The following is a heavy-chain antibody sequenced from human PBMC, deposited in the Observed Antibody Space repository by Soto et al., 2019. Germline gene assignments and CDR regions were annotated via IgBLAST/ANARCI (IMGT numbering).Heavy chain of an antibody. J-gene: IGHJ6*02. CDR2: ISYDGSNK. CDR3: AKDLLGLRYYYYGMDV. CDR1: GFTFSSYG. V-gene: IGHV3-30*18. Sequence: GGSLRLSCAASGFTFSSYGMHWVRQAPGKGLEWVAVISYDGSNKYYADSVKGRFTISRDNSKNTLYLQMNSLRAEDTAVYYCAKDLLGLRYYYYGMDVWGQGTTVTVSS. D-gene: IGHD1-7*01.